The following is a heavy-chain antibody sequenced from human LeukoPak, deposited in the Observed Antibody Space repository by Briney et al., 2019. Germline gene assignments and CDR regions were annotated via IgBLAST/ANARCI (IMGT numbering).Heavy chain of an antibody. D-gene: IGHD3-3*01. CDR2: INHSGST. Sequence: SETLSLTCAVYGGSFSGYYWSWIRQPPGKGLEWIGEINHSGSTNYNPSLKSRVTISVDTSKNQFSLKLSSVIAADTAVYYCARVPRVAHTPYYFDFWGQGTLVTVSS. V-gene: IGHV4-34*01. CDR1: GGSFSGYY. J-gene: IGHJ4*02. CDR3: ARVPRVAHTPYYFDF.